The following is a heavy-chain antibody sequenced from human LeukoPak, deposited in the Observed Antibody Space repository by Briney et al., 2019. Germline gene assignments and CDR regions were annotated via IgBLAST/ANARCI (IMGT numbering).Heavy chain of an antibody. CDR2: FDPEDGET. CDR1: GYTLTELS. D-gene: IGHD2-21*02. J-gene: IGHJ4*02. V-gene: IGHV1-24*01. Sequence: ASVKVSCKVSGYTLTELSMHWMRQAPGKGLEWMGGFDPEDGETIYAQKFQGRVTMTEDTSTDTAYMELSSLRSEDTAVYYCATDLVVTHHFDYWGQGTLVTVSS. CDR3: ATDLVVTHHFDY.